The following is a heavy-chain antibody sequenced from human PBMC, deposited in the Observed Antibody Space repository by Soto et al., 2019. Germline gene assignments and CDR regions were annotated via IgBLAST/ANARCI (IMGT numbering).Heavy chain of an antibody. CDR3: ARDARDGSGSYYNVALCPPAEVCYGMDV. Sequence: PGGSLRLSCAASGFTFSDYYMSWIRQAPGKGLEWVSYISSSGSTIYYADSVKGRFTISKDNAKNSLYLQMNSLRAEDTAVYYCARDARDGSGSYYNVALCPPAEVCYGMDVWGQGTTVTVSS. CDR1: GFTFSDYY. CDR2: ISSSGSTI. J-gene: IGHJ6*02. D-gene: IGHD3-10*01. V-gene: IGHV3-11*01.